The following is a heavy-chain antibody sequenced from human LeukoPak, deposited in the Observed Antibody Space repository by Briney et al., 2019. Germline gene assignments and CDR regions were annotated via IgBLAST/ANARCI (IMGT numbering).Heavy chain of an antibody. CDR1: GFTFSSYW. V-gene: IGHV3-74*01. Sequence: TGGSLRLSCAASGFTFSSYWMHWVRQIPGKGLVWISDINTDGSRTRYANSVRGRFTISRDNAKNTVYLQMNSLRADDTGIFYCLRGELTPGVGYWGQGTLVTVSS. D-gene: IGHD1-1*01. J-gene: IGHJ4*02. CDR3: LRGELTPGVGY. CDR2: INTDGSRT.